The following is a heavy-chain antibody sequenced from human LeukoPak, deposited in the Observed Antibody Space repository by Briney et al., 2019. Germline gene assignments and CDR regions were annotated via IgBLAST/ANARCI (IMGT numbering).Heavy chain of an antibody. Sequence: PGGSLRLFCAASGFTFSSYGMHWVRQAPGKGLEWVAVISYDGSNKYYADSVKGRFTISRDNSKNTLYLQMNSLRAEDTAVYYCAKSSGWYLDYWGQGTLVTVSS. CDR1: GFTFSSYG. V-gene: IGHV3-30*18. CDR3: AKSSGWYLDY. D-gene: IGHD6-19*01. J-gene: IGHJ4*02. CDR2: ISYDGSNK.